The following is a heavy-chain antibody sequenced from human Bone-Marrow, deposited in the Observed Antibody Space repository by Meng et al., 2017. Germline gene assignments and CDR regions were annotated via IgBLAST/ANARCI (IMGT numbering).Heavy chain of an antibody. CDR3: ASSAAAPGND. CDR1: GLPFNKYW. Sequence: GESLKISCAVSGLPFNKYWMSWVRQAPGKGLEWVANIEHDGSAKFYVDSVKGRSTISRDNAKNSLFLQMSSLRAEDTAMYYCASSAAAPGNDWGQGTLVTVSS. V-gene: IGHV3-7*01. J-gene: IGHJ4*02. CDR2: IEHDGSAK. D-gene: IGHD6-13*01.